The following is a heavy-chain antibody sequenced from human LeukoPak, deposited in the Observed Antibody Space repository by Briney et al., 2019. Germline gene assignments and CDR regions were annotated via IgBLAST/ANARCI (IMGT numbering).Heavy chain of an antibody. CDR3: ARRSRGSYLNWFDP. J-gene: IGHJ5*02. CDR1: AFTFSDYT. CDR2: ITTGSTYI. V-gene: IGHV3-21*04. D-gene: IGHD1-26*01. Sequence: PGGSLRLSCSASAFTFSDYTMIWVRQAPGKGLEWVSCITTGSTYIYYADSVKGRFTISRDNAKNSLYLQMNSLRAEDTAVYYCARRSRGSYLNWFDPWGQGTLVTVSS.